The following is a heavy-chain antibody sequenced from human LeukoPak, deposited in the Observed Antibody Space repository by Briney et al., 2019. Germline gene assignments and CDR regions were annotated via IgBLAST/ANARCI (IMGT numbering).Heavy chain of an antibody. CDR1: GFTFSSYS. CDR3: ARERYYYGSELPYYYYYGMDV. Sequence: GGSLRLSCAASGFTFSSYSMNWVRQAPGKGLEWVSSISSSSSYIYYADSVKGRFTISRDNAKNSLYLQMNSLRAEDTAVYYCARERYYYGSELPYYYYYGMDVWGQGTTVTVSS. J-gene: IGHJ6*02. D-gene: IGHD3-10*01. V-gene: IGHV3-21*01. CDR2: ISSSSSYI.